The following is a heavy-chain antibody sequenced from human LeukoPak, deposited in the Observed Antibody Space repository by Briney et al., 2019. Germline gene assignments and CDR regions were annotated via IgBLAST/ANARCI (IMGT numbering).Heavy chain of an antibody. CDR2: IIPIFGTA. D-gene: IGHD2-2*01. V-gene: IGHV1-69*13. CDR1: GGTFSSHA. CDR3: ATDAQEYCSSTSCYYYYMDV. J-gene: IGHJ6*03. Sequence: PVKVSCKASGGTFSSHAISWVRQAPRQGLKWMGGIIPIFGTATYAQKFQGRVTITADESTSTADMELSSLQSEDTAVYYCATDAQEYCSSTSCYYYYMDVWGKGTTVTISS.